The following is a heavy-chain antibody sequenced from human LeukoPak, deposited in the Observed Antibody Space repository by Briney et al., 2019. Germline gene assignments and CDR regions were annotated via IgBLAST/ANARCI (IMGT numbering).Heavy chain of an antibody. J-gene: IGHJ4*02. CDR3: ARDRDGSSYFDY. CDR1: GFTFNSYG. D-gene: IGHD1-26*01. Sequence: GGSLRLSCAASGFTFNSYGMHWVRQAPGKGLEWVAVIYYDGSNKYYADSVKGRLTISRDNSKNTLYLEMNSLRAEDTALYYCARDRDGSSYFDYWGLGTLVTVSS. V-gene: IGHV3-33*01. CDR2: IYYDGSNK.